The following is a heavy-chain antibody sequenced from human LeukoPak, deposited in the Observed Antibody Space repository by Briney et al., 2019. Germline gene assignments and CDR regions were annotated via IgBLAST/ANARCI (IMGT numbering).Heavy chain of an antibody. CDR2: ISSSGSTI. CDR3: ARETDSTLFDY. D-gene: IGHD2-2*01. J-gene: IGHJ4*02. V-gene: IGHV3-48*04. CDR1: GFTFSSFG. Sequence: GGSLRLSCAASGFTFSSFGMNWVRQAPGKGLEWVSYISSSGSTIYYADSVKGRFTISRDNAKNSLYLQMNSLRAEDTAVYYCARETDSTLFDYWGQGTLVTVSS.